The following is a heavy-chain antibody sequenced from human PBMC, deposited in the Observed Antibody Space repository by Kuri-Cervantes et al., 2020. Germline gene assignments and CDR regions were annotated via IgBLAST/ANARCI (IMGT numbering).Heavy chain of an antibody. J-gene: IGHJ4*02. CDR3: ATVISGREGEFDY. D-gene: IGHD5-12*01. CDR2: FDPEDGET. CDR1: GYTLTELS. V-gene: IGHV1-24*01. Sequence: ASVKVSRKVSGYTLTELSMHWVRQAPGKGLEWMGGFDPEDGETIYAQKFQGRVTMTEDTSTDTAYMELSSLRSEDTAVYYCATVISGREGEFDYWGQGTLVTVSS.